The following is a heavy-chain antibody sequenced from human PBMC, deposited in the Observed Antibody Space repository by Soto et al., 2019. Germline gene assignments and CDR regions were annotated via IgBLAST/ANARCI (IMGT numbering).Heavy chain of an antibody. CDR1: GFTFSSYA. V-gene: IGHV3-30-3*01. J-gene: IGHJ3*02. D-gene: IGHD5-18*01. CDR2: ISYDGSNK. Sequence: GGSLRLSYAASGFTFSSYAMHWVRQAPGKGLEWVAVISYDGSNKYYADSVKGRFTISRDNSKNTLYLQMNSLRAEDTAVYYCARALGYSNAFDIWGQGTMVTVSS. CDR3: ARALGYSNAFDI.